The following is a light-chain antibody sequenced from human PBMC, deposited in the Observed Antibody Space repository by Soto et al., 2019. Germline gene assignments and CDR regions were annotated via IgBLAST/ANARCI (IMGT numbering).Light chain of an antibody. CDR2: GAF. CDR1: QSAGTN. J-gene: IGKJ1*01. V-gene: IGKV3-15*01. CDR3: HQRKSWPRT. Sequence: EIVMTQSPATLTVSPGERATLSCRASQSAGTNLAWYQQKPGQAPRLLIHGAFTRATGIPARFSGSGSGTEFTLTISSLQSEDFATYFCHQRKSWPRTFGQGTKVDIK.